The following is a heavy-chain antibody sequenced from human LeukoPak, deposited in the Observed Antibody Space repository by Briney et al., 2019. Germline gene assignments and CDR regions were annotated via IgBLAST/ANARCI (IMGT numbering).Heavy chain of an antibody. J-gene: IGHJ6*03. CDR1: VYTFSTYD. CDR3: ARAGVAARPYPQHYYYYYYMDV. CDR2: MNPNSDNT. V-gene: IGHV1-8*03. Sequence: SSVKVSCKASVYTFSTYDINSLRQASGQGLEWMGWMNPNSDNTGYVEKFQDRVTFTMNPPISTAYMELGSLRSEDTAVYYCARAGVAARPYPQHYYYYYYMDVWGQGTTVTVSS. D-gene: IGHD6-6*01.